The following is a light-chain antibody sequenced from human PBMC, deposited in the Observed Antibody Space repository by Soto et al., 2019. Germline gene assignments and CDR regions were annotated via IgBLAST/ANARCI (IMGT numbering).Light chain of an antibody. CDR1: QSLLHSNGYNY. CDR2: LGS. V-gene: IGKV2-28*01. J-gene: IGKJ4*01. Sequence: DIEMTQSPLSLPVTPGEPASISCRSSQSLLHSNGYNYLDWYLQKPGQSPQLLIYLGSNRASGVPDRFSGSGSGTDFTLKISRVEAEDVGVYYCMQALQTPLTFGGGTKVDIK. CDR3: MQALQTPLT.